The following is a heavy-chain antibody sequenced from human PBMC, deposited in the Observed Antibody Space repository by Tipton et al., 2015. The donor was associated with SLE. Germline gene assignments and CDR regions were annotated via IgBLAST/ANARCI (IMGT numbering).Heavy chain of an antibody. Sequence: TLSLTCTVSGGSISSGDYYWSWIRQPPGKGLEWIGYIYYSGSTYYNPSLKSRVTISVDTSKNHFSLRLSSVTAADTAVYYCARASRSSFDYWGQGTLVTVSS. D-gene: IGHD2-2*01. CDR2: IYYSGST. CDR3: ARASRSSFDY. J-gene: IGHJ4*02. CDR1: GGSISSGDYY. V-gene: IGHV4-30-4*01.